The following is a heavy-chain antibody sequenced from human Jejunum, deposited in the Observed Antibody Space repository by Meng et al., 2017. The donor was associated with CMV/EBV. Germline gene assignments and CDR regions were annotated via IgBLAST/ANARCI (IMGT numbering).Heavy chain of an antibody. CDR2: GYSAGMT. Sequence: FSVNSNFMTWVRQAPGKGLEWVAVGYSAGMTYYADSVKGRFTISRDNSKNTMFLQMNGLRLEDPAMYYCAAEVAVRNYFSYGMDVWGQGTTVTVSS. V-gene: IGHV3-66*02. J-gene: IGHJ6*02. D-gene: IGHD3-10*01. CDR3: AAEVAVRNYFSYGMDV. CDR1: FSVNSNF.